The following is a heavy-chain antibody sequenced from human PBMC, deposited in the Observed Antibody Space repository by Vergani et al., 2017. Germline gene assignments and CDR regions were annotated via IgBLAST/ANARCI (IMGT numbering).Heavy chain of an antibody. J-gene: IGHJ6*02. CDR1: GFSFNSYW. CDR2: IKSDGSIT. D-gene: IGHD3-10*01. CDR3: ARDRYYLGSGSYPYFYYYVLDV. Sequence: DVHLAESGGGFFQPGGSLRLSCSASGFSFNSYWMHWVSQVPGKGLLWVSRIKSDGSITAYADSVKGRFTISRDNAQNTLYLQMNSLRVEDTGVYYCARDRYYLGSGSYPYFYYYVLDVWGQGTAVTVSS. V-gene: IGHV3-74*03.